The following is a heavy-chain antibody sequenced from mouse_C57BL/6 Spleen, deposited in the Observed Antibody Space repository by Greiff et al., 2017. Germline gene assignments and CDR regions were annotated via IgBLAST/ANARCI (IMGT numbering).Heavy chain of an antibody. CDR2: IDPANGNT. J-gene: IGHJ2*01. Sequence: EVQLQQSVAELVRPGASVKLSCTASGFNFKNTYMHWVKQRPEQGLEWIGRIDPANGNTKYAPKFQGKATITADTSSHTAYLQLSSLTSEDTAIYYCARAGTGDYWGQGTTLTVAS. CDR1: GFNFKNTY. CDR3: ARAGTGDY. V-gene: IGHV14-3*01. D-gene: IGHD4-1*01.